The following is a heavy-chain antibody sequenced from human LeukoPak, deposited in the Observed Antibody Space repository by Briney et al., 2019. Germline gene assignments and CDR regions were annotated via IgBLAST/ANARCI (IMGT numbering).Heavy chain of an antibody. CDR1: GLTVSSNY. Sequence: GGSLRLSCAASGLTVSSNYMSWVRQAPGKGLEWVSVIYSGGSTYYADSVKGRFTISRDNSKNTLYLQMNSLRAEDTAVYYCARTELLTGAFDIWGQGTMVTVSS. CDR3: ARTELLTGAFDI. V-gene: IGHV3-66*01. CDR2: IYSGGST. J-gene: IGHJ3*02. D-gene: IGHD1-26*01.